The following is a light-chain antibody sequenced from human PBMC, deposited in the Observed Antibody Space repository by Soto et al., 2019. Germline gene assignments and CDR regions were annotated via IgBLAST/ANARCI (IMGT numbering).Light chain of an antibody. V-gene: IGKV3-20*01. CDR1: QSISSK. J-gene: IGKJ1*01. Sequence: EKVMTQSPATVSVYPGERATLSCRASQSISSKLAWFQEKPGQAPRLLFYGASNRATGIPDRFSGSGSGTDFTLTISRLEPEDFAVYYCQQYGSSGTFGQGTKVDI. CDR2: GAS. CDR3: QQYGSSGT.